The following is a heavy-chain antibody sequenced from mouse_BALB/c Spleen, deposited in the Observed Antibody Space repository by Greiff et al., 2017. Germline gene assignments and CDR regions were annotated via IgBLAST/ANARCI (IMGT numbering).Heavy chain of an antibody. CDR3: TRSRDYYGSSLDY. CDR2: IYPSDSYT. D-gene: IGHD1-1*01. J-gene: IGHJ2*01. Sequence: VQLQQPGAELVRPGASVKLSCKASGYTFTSYWINWVKQRPGQGLEWIGNIYPSDSYTNYNQKFKDKATLTVDKSSSTAYMQLSSPTSEDSAVYYCTRSRDYYGSSLDYWGQGTTLTVSS. V-gene: IGHV1-69*02. CDR1: GYTFTSYW.